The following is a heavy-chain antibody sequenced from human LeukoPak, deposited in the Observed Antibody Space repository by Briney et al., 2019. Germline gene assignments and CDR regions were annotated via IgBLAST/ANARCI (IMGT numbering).Heavy chain of an antibody. V-gene: IGHV3-23*01. CDR2: ISGSGGST. J-gene: IGHJ4*02. CDR3: AKDPHYYDSSGYYS. Sequence: GGSLRLSCAASGFTLSSYAMSWVRQAPGKGLEWVSAISGSGGSTYYADSVKGRFTISRDNSKNTLHLQMNSLRAEDTAVYYCAKDPHYYDSSGYYSWGQGTLVTVSS. D-gene: IGHD3-22*01. CDR1: GFTLSSYA.